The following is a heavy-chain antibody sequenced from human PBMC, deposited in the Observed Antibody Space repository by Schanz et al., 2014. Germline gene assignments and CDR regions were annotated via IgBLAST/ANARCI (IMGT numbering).Heavy chain of an antibody. CDR3: AKELNRRGGQTNFYYYYGMDV. Sequence: QVQLVESGGGVVQPGRSLRLSCAASGFNFSNYDIHWVRQAPGKGLEWVALIYYNGTNKYYADSVKGRFTISRDNSQNTLYLQMNAPRSEAAAVYSCAKELNRRGGQTNFYYYYGMDVWGQGTTVAVSS. D-gene: IGHD5-12*01. CDR1: GFNFSNYD. CDR2: IYYNGTNK. J-gene: IGHJ6*02. V-gene: IGHV3-30*18.